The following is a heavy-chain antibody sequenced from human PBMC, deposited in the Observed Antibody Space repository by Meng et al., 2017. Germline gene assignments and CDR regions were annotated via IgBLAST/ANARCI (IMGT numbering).Heavy chain of an antibody. CDR1: GYTFTGYY. V-gene: IGHV1-2*06. J-gene: IGHJ4*02. CDR3: ARGGRVDTVTTFDY. CDR2: INPNSGGT. Sequence: ASVKVSCKASGYTFTGYYMHWVRQAPGQGLEWMGRINPNSGGTNYAQKFQGRVTITADKSTSTAYMELSSLRSKDTAVYYCARGGRVDTVTTFDYWGQGTLVTVSS. D-gene: IGHD4-17*01.